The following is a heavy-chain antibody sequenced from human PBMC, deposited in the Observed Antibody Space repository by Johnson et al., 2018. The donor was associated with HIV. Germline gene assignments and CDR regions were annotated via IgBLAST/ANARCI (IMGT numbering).Heavy chain of an antibody. J-gene: IGHJ3*02. Sequence: LVESGGGVVQPGRSLRLSCAASGFTFSSYGMHWVRQAPGKGLEWVAVIWYDGSNKYYADSVKGRFTSSRDNSKNTLYLQMNSLRTEDTAMYYCAKGQSSGYPKDAFDSWGQGTMVTVSS. CDR1: GFTFSSYG. CDR2: IWYDGSNK. V-gene: IGHV3-33*06. CDR3: AKGQSSGYPKDAFDS. D-gene: IGHD3-22*01.